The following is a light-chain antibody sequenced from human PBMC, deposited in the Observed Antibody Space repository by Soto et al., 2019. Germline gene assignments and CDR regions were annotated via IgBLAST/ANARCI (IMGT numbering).Light chain of an antibody. CDR3: QQYYRIPYT. CDR2: WAS. V-gene: IGKV4-1*01. Sequence: DIVMTQSPDSLAVSLGERATINCKSSQSVLSSSNNKNFLAWYQQKPGQSPKLLIYWASTRESGVPDRFSGSGSGTHFTLTISSLQAEDVAVYYCQQYYRIPYTFGHGTKLEIK. J-gene: IGKJ2*01. CDR1: QSVLSSSNNKNF.